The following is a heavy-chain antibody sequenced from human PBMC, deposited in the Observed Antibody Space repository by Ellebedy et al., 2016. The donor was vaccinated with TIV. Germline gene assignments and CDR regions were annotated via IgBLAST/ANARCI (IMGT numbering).Heavy chain of an antibody. CDR3: ARVPRIAAAGTLADY. D-gene: IGHD6-13*01. V-gene: IGHV4-34*01. CDR1: GGSFSGYY. Sequence: SETLSLTCAVYGGSFSGYYWSWIRQPPGKGLEWIGEINHSGSTNYNPSLKSRVTISVDTSKNQFSLKLSSVTAADTAVYYCARVPRIAAAGTLADYWGQGTLVTVSS. CDR2: INHSGST. J-gene: IGHJ4*02.